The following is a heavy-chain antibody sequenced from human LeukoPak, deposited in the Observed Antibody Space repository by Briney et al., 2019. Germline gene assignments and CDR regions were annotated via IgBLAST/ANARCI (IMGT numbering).Heavy chain of an antibody. CDR2: IGSSSSYI. CDR3: ARDRYGDYGFDY. D-gene: IGHD4-17*01. Sequence: GGSLRLSCAASGFTFSSYSMNWVRQAPGKGLEWVSSIGSSSSYIYYADSVKGRFTISRDSAKNSLYLQMNSLRAEDTAVYYCARDRYGDYGFDYWGQGTLVTVSS. V-gene: IGHV3-21*01. CDR1: GFTFSSYS. J-gene: IGHJ4*02.